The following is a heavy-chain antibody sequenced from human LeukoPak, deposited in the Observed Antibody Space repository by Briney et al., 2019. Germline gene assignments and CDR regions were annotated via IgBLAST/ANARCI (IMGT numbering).Heavy chain of an antibody. D-gene: IGHD3-22*01. CDR1: GGSISSSSYY. J-gene: IGHJ4*02. V-gene: IGHV4-39*07. CDR2: IYYSGST. Sequence: SETLSLTCTVSGGSISSSSYYWGWIRQPPGKGLEWIGSIYYSGSTYYNPSLKSRVTISVDTSKNQFSLKLSSVTAADTAVYYCARRGSSGYSVYWGQGTLVTVSS. CDR3: ARRGSSGYSVY.